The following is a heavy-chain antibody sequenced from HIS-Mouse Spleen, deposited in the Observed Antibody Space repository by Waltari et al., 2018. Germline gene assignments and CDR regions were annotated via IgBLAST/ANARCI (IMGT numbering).Heavy chain of an antibody. Sequence: QVQLVESGGGVVQPGRSLRLSCAASGFTFISLCMHWVRQAPGKGLEWVAVISYDGSNKYYADSVKGRFTISRDNSKNTLYLQMNSLRAEDTAVYYCAKASSGWLDYWGQGTLVTVSS. J-gene: IGHJ4*02. CDR2: ISYDGSNK. CDR1: GFTFISLC. CDR3: AKASSGWLDY. D-gene: IGHD6-19*01. V-gene: IGHV3-30*18.